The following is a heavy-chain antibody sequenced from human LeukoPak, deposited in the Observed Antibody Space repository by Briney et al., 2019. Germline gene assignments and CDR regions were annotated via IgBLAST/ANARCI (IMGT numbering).Heavy chain of an antibody. V-gene: IGHV3-48*01. J-gene: IGHJ4*02. CDR3: AREASFSNSWATFDN. CDR2: ISPSSGII. CDR1: GFTLSNYG. D-gene: IGHD6-13*01. Sequence: GGSLRLACAASGFTLSNYGMNWVRQAPGKGQEWIAFISPSSGIIYYADSVKGRFTISRDSAKNSLFLQMNSLRAEDTAVYYCAREASFSNSWATFDNWGQGTLVTVSS.